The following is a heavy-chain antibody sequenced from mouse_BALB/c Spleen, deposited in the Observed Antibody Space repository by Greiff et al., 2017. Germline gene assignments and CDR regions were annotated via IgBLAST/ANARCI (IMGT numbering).Heavy chain of an antibody. Sequence: EVQRVESGGGLVQPGGSRKLSCAASGFTFSSFGMHWVRQAPEKGLEWVAYISSGSSTIYYADTVKGRFTISRDNPKNTLFLQMTSLRSEDTAMYYCARYGYYWYFDVWGAGTTVTVSS. J-gene: IGHJ1*01. D-gene: IGHD1-1*01. CDR3: ARYGYYWYFDV. CDR2: ISSGSSTI. V-gene: IGHV5-17*02. CDR1: GFTFSSFG.